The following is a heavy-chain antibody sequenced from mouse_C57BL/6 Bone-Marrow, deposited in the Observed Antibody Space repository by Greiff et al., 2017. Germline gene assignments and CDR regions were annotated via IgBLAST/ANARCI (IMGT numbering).Heavy chain of an antibody. J-gene: IGHJ1*03. CDR3: ARSGYYGSSCYVDV. Sequence: QVQLQQPGAELVKPGASVKMSCKASGYTFTSYWITWVKQRPGQGLEWIGDIYPGSGSTNYNETFKSKATLTVDTSSSTAYLQLSSLTSEDSAVYYCARSGYYGSSCYVDVWGTGTTVTVSS. CDR2: IYPGSGST. D-gene: IGHD1-1*01. V-gene: IGHV1-55*01. CDR1: GYTFTSYW.